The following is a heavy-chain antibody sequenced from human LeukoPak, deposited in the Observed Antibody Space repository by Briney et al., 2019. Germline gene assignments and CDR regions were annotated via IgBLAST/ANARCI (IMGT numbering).Heavy chain of an antibody. J-gene: IGHJ4*02. CDR1: GFTFSRYW. V-gene: IGHV3-74*01. D-gene: IGHD4-17*01. CDR3: ARGSYYGDYEFDY. Sequence: GGSLRLSCAASGFTFSRYWMHWVRQAPGKGLVWVSHINSDGSGTSYADSVKGRFTISRDNAKNTLYLQMNSLRAEDTAVYYCARGSYYGDYEFDYWSQGTLVTVSS. CDR2: INSDGSGT.